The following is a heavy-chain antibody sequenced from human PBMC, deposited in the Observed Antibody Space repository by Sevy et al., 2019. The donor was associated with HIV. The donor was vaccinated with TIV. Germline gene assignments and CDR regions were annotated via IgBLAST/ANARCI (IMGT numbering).Heavy chain of an antibody. Sequence: LLQLREALSLTCSVSGDLSSFYWTWIRQPRGKGLVWIGYISYTGNTNYNPSLKSRVTLSVDTSKNQFSLNLRSVTAADTAVYYSARVDTALVHASDIWGPGTMVTVSS. D-gene: IGHD5-18*01. CDR1: GDLSSFY. CDR3: ARVDTALVHASDI. V-gene: IGHV4-59*01. CDR2: ISYTGNT. J-gene: IGHJ3*02.